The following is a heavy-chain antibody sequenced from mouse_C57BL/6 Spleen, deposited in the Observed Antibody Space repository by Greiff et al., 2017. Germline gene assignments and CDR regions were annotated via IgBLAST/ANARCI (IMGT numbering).Heavy chain of an antibody. D-gene: IGHD1-1*01. J-gene: IGHJ2*01. Sequence: QVHVKQPGAELVMPGASVKLSCKASGYTFTSYWMHWVKQRPGQGLEWIGEIDPSDSYTNYNQKFKGKSTLTVDKSSSTAYMQLSSLTSEDSAVXYCARGGYYYGSSYFDYWGQGTTLTVSS. CDR1: GYTFTSYW. CDR2: IDPSDSYT. CDR3: ARGGYYYGSSYFDY. V-gene: IGHV1-69*01.